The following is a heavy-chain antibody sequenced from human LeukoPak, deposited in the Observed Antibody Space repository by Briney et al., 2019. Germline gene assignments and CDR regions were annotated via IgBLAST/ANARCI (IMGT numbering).Heavy chain of an antibody. V-gene: IGHV4-59*11. J-gene: IGHJ5*02. CDR2: IYSGSV. CDR3: VKVGYGSGTWGWFDP. Sequence: PSETLSLTCNVSGASISGHYWSWLRQSPGKGLECIGYIYSGSVDYNPSLKGRATISGDASKNQVSLILKSVTTADTAIYYCVKVGYGSGTWGWFDPWGQGILVTVST. CDR1: GASISGHY. D-gene: IGHD3-10*01.